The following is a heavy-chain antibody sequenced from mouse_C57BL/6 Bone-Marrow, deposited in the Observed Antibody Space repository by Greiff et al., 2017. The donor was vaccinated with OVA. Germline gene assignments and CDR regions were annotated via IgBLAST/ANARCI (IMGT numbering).Heavy chain of an antibody. CDR3: AIGYGSSNWYFDV. J-gene: IGHJ1*03. CDR2: IHPSDSDT. V-gene: IGHV1-74*01. CDR1: GYTFTSYW. D-gene: IGHD1-1*01. Sequence: VQLQQPGAELVKPGASVKMSCKASGYTFTSYWITWVKQRPGQGLEWIGRIHPSDSDTNYNQKFKGKATLTVDKSSSTAYMQLSSLTSEDSAVYYCAIGYGSSNWYFDVWGTGTTVTVSS.